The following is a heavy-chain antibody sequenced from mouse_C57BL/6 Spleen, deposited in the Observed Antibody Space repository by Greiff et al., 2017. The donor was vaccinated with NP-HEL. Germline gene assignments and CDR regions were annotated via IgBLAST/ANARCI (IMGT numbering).Heavy chain of an antibody. Sequence: EVQLQESGPGLVKPSQSLSLPCSVTGYSITSGYYWNWIRQFPGNKLEWMGYISYDGSNNYNPSLKNRIAITRDTSKNQFFLKLNSVTTEDTATYYCARAYDGYYVYAMDYWGQGTSVTVSS. CDR1: GYSITSGYY. J-gene: IGHJ4*01. V-gene: IGHV3-6*01. CDR3: ARAYDGYYVYAMDY. D-gene: IGHD2-3*01. CDR2: ISYDGSN.